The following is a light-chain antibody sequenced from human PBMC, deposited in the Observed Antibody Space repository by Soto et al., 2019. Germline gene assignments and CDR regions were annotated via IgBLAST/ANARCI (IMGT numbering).Light chain of an antibody. CDR1: SSDIGGNNY. V-gene: IGLV2-14*03. J-gene: IGLJ3*02. Sequence: QSALTQPASVSGSPGQSFTISCIGSSSDIGGNNYVSWYRQLPGKAPKLIIYDVTNRPLGVSSRFSASKSGNTASLTISGLQAEDEADYYCSSYTNDREVFGGGTKLTVL. CDR3: SSYTNDREV. CDR2: DVT.